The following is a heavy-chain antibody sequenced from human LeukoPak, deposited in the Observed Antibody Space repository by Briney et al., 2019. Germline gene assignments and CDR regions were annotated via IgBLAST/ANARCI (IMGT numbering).Heavy chain of an antibody. CDR1: GSTFSSYA. Sequence: GGSLRLSCAASGSTFSSYAMSWVRQAPGKGLEWVSAISGSGGSTYYADSVKGRFTISRDNSKNTLYLQMNSLRAEDTAVYYCAKSDSSGYYYFDYWGQGTLVTVSS. J-gene: IGHJ4*02. CDR2: ISGSGGST. D-gene: IGHD3-22*01. CDR3: AKSDSSGYYYFDY. V-gene: IGHV3-23*01.